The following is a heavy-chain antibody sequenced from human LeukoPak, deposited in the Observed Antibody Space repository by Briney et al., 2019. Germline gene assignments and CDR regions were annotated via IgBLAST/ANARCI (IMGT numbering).Heavy chain of an antibody. D-gene: IGHD1-26*01. J-gene: IGHJ5*02. CDR1: GDSIRSGDHF. CDR2: IYYTGST. CDR3: ARGRGWSTGCWFDP. V-gene: IGHV4-30-4*01. Sequence: SETLSLTCTVSGDSIRSGDHFWAWIRQSPGKGLEWIGYIYYTGSTYDNPSLNGRVTISVDTSKNQFSLKLSSVTAADTAIYYCARGRGWSTGCWFDPWGQGTLVTVSS.